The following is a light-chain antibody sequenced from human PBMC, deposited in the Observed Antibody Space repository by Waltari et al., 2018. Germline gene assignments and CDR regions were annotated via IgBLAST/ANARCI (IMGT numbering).Light chain of an antibody. CDR3: CSYAGSSTWV. Sequence: QSALTQPASVSGSPGPSITTYCTGTGRDVGSYNLVSWYQQHPGKAPKLMIYEGSKRPSGVSNRFSGSKSGNTASLTISGLQAEDEADYYCCSYAGSSTWVFGGGTKLTVL. CDR2: EGS. J-gene: IGLJ3*02. V-gene: IGLV2-23*01. CDR1: GRDVGSYNL.